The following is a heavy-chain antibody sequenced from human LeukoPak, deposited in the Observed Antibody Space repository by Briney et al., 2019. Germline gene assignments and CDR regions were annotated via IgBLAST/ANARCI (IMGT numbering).Heavy chain of an antibody. D-gene: IGHD1-26*01. V-gene: IGHV3-30*12. J-gene: IGHJ4*02. CDR2: ISHDGDHK. Sequence: GGSLRLSCAASGFTFSSYGMHWVRQAPGTGLEWVAVISHDGDHKYHADSVKGRFTISRDNAKNTLYLQMNSLRAEGTAVYYCARGGGVGALGYWGQGTLVTVSS. CDR3: ARGGGVGALGY. CDR1: GFTFSSYG.